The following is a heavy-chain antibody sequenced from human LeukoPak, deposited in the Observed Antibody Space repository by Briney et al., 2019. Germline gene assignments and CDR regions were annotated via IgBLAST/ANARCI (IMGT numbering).Heavy chain of an antibody. CDR1: GYSFTNYW. V-gene: IGHV5-51*01. Sequence: GESLKISCKGSGYSFTNYWIGWVRQMPGKGLEWMGIIYPPDSDTRYSPSFQGQVTISADKSISTAYLQWSSLKASDTAMYCCARRITIVRGSYYLDYWGQGTLVTVFS. D-gene: IGHD3-10*01. J-gene: IGHJ4*02. CDR2: IYPPDSDT. CDR3: ARRITIVRGSYYLDY.